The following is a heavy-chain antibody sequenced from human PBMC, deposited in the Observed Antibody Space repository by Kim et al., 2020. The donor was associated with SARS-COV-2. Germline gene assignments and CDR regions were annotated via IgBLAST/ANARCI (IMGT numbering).Heavy chain of an antibody. CDR2: IIPIFGTA. CDR3: ARDIVVVVAASWGYFDL. Sequence: SVKVSCKASGGTFSSYAISWVRQAPGQGLEWMGGIIPIFGTANYAQKFQGRVTITADESTSTAYMELSSLRSEDTAVYYCARDIVVVVAASWGYFDLWGRGTLVAVSS. D-gene: IGHD2-15*01. J-gene: IGHJ2*01. V-gene: IGHV1-69*13. CDR1: GGTFSSYA.